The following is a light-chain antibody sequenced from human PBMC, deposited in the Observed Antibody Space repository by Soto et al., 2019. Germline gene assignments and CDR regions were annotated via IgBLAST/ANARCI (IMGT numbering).Light chain of an antibody. CDR3: PQCGSPPWP. Sequence: EIVLTQSPGTLSLSPGERATLSCRASQSVSSSYLAWYQQKPGQAPSLLIYAASSRATGIPDRFSGGGSGTDFTLTISRLEPEDFAVYYCPQCGSPPWPFGQGTKV. J-gene: IGKJ1*01. CDR2: AAS. CDR1: QSVSSSY. V-gene: IGKV3-20*01.